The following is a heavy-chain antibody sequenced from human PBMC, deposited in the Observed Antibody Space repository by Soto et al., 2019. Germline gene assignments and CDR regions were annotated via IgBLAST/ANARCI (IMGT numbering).Heavy chain of an antibody. CDR3: AKGKAYYDILIDRALIGSRAFDI. D-gene: IGHD3-9*01. CDR2: ISGSGGST. CDR1: GFTFSSYA. J-gene: IGHJ3*02. Sequence: GGSLRLSCASSGFTFSSYAMSWVRQAPGKGLEWVSAISGSGGSTYYAGSVKGRFTISRDNSKNTLYLQMNSLRAEDTAVYYCAKGKAYYDILIDRALIGSRAFDIWGQGTMVTVSS. V-gene: IGHV3-23*01.